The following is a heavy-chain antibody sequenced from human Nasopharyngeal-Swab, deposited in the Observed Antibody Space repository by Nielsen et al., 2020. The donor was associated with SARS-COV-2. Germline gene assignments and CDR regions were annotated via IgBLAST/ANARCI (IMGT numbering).Heavy chain of an antibody. Sequence: GESLKISCAASGFTFSSYAMSWVRQAPGKGLEWVSAISGSGGSTYYADSVKGRFTISRDNSKNTPYLQMNSLRAEDTAVYYCAKDLAAQNYYYYGMDVWGQGTTVTVSS. V-gene: IGHV3-23*01. CDR1: GFTFSSYA. CDR2: ISGSGGST. D-gene: IGHD6-6*01. CDR3: AKDLAAQNYYYYGMDV. J-gene: IGHJ6*02.